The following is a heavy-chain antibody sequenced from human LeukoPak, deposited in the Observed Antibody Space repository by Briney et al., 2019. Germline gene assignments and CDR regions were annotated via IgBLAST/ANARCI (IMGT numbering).Heavy chain of an antibody. CDR1: LGSLTTYY. V-gene: IGHV4-59*08. D-gene: IGHD2-2*01. Sequence: PSETLSLTSTLSLGSLTTYYWSCIRQPPGKGLEWIGYIYYSGSTNYNPSLKSRVTISVDTSKNQFSLELSSVTAADTGVCQCARRRYCNTGSCYYSHSWGQGTLVTVSS. CDR3: ARRRYCNTGSCYYSHS. CDR2: IYYSGST. J-gene: IGHJ4*02.